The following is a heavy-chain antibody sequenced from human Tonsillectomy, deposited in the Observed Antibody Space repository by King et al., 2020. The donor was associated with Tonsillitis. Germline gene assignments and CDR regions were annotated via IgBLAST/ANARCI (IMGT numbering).Heavy chain of an antibody. J-gene: IGHJ4*02. CDR3: ARLRFGESSLDY. CDR1: GGSISSYY. D-gene: IGHD3-10*01. V-gene: IGHV4-59*01. Sequence: VQLQESGPGLVKPSETLSLTCTVSGGSISSYYWSWIRQPPGKGLEWIGYIYYSGSTNYNPSLKSRVTISVDTSKNQFSLKLSSVTAADTAVYYCARLRFGESSLDYWGQGTLVTVSS. CDR2: IYYSGST.